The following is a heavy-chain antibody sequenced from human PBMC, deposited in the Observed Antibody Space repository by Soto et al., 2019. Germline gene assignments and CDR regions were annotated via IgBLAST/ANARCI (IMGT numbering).Heavy chain of an antibody. Sequence: ASVKVSCKASGYTFTSYAMHWVRQAPGQRLEWMGWIDAGNGNTKYSQKFQGRVTITRDTSASTAYMELSSLRSEDTAVYYCARSILPPVIAAAGRVFDYWGQGTLVTVSS. CDR2: IDAGNGNT. V-gene: IGHV1-3*01. CDR1: GYTFTSYA. D-gene: IGHD6-13*01. J-gene: IGHJ4*02. CDR3: ARSILPPVIAAAGRVFDY.